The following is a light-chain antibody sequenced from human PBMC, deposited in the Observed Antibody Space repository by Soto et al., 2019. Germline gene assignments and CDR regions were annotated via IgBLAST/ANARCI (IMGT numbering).Light chain of an antibody. V-gene: IGKV3D-15*01. J-gene: IGKJ1*01. CDR3: QHNNNSPPWT. CDR2: DAS. CDR1: QSVSSN. Sequence: EIVMTQSPATLSLSPGERATLSCRASQSVSSNLAWYQQKPGQAPRLLIYDASTRATGIPARFSGSGSGTVFTPTSSRLPSEDSAVYCWQHNNNSPPWTFGQGTKVEIK.